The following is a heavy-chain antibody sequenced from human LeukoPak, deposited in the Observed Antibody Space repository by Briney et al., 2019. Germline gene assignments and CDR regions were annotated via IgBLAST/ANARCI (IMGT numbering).Heavy chain of an antibody. J-gene: IGHJ4*02. Sequence: GGSLRLSCAASGFTFSSYAMSWVRQAPGKGLEWVSAISGSGGSTYYADSVKGRFTISRDNSKNTLYLQMNSLRAEDTAVYYCAKALNYDSSAKTAYFDYWGQGTLVTVSS. CDR1: GFTFSSYA. CDR3: AKALNYDSSAKTAYFDY. V-gene: IGHV3-23*01. CDR2: ISGSGGST. D-gene: IGHD3-22*01.